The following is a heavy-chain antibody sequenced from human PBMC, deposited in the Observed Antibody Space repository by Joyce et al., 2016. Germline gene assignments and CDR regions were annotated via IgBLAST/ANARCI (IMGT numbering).Heavy chain of an antibody. CDR3: VRQVVGDKDY. CDR1: GYYFISYW. Sequence: EVQLVQSGAELKKPGESLKISCEASGYYFISYWIGWVRQMPGKGLEWMGIIYPGGSNPRYGPSFEGQVTISAVKSINTAYLEWSSLKASDTAIYYCVRQVVGDKDYWGQGTLVTVSS. J-gene: IGHJ4*02. V-gene: IGHV5-51*01. CDR2: IYPGGSNP. D-gene: IGHD1-26*01.